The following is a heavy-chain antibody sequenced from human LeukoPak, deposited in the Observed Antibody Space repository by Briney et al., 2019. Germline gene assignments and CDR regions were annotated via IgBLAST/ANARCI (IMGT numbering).Heavy chain of an antibody. Sequence: SQTLSLTCAISGDSFPSKNGAWNWIRQSPSRGREWLGRTYYRSKWYDEYADSVKGRITISPYTSKNQFSLHVYSVTPEDTAVYYCARDLETSGWYTFDFWGQGTLVTVSS. CDR1: GDSFPSKNGA. CDR3: ARDLETSGWYTFDF. J-gene: IGHJ5*01. D-gene: IGHD6-19*01. CDR2: TYYRSKWYD. V-gene: IGHV6-1*01.